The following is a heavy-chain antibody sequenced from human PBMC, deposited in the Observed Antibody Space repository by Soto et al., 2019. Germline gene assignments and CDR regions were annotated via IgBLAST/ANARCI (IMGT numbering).Heavy chain of an antibody. J-gene: IGHJ5*02. CDR2: IYHSGST. D-gene: IGHD6-19*01. CDR3: AREGPSGWYGLFDP. CDR1: GGSISSGGYS. V-gene: IGHV4-30-2*01. Sequence: QLQLQEPGSGLVKPSQTLSLTCAVSGGSISSGGYSWSWIRQPPGKGLEWIGYIYHSGSTYYNPSLKSRVTISVDRSKNQFSLKLSSVTAADTAVYYCAREGPSGWYGLFDPWGQGTLVTVSS.